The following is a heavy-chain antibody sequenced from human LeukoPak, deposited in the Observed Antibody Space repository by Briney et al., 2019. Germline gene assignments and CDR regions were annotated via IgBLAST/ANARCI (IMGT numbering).Heavy chain of an antibody. D-gene: IGHD3-22*01. V-gene: IGHV4-59*08. CDR1: GGSISSYY. CDR3: ARRFYDSSGYYNDY. Sequence: SETLSLTCTVSGGSISSYYWSWIRQPPGKGLEWIGYIYYSGSTNYNPSLTSRVTISVDTSKNQFSLKLSSVTAADTAVYYCARRFYDSSGYYNDYWGPGTLVTVSS. CDR2: IYYSGST. J-gene: IGHJ4*02.